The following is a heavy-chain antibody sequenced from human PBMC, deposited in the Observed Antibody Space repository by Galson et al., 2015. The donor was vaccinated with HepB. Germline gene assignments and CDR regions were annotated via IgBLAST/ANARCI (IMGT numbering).Heavy chain of an antibody. D-gene: IGHD6-19*01. Sequence: SLRLSCAASGFTFSSYAMHWVRQAPGKGLEWVAVISYDGSNKYYADSVKGRFTISRDNAKNSLYLQMNSLRAEDTAVYYCARPGIAVADDYYYYGMDVWGQGTTVTVSS. CDR3: ARPGIAVADDYYYYGMDV. V-gene: IGHV3-30*04. CDR2: ISYDGSNK. CDR1: GFTFSSYA. J-gene: IGHJ6*02.